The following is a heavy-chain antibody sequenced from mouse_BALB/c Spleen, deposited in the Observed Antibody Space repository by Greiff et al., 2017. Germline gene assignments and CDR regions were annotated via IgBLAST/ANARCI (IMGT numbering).Heavy chain of an antibody. CDR1: GFTFSDYY. CDR2: ISDGGSYT. CDR3: ARGLRGWFAY. V-gene: IGHV5-4*02. Sequence: EVQLVESGGGLVKPGGSLKLSCAASGFTFSDYYMYWVRQTPEKRLEWVATISDGGSYTYYPDSVKGRFTISRDNAKNNLYLQMSSLKSEDTAMYCCARGLRGWFAYWGQGTLVTVSA. D-gene: IGHD3-1*01. J-gene: IGHJ3*01.